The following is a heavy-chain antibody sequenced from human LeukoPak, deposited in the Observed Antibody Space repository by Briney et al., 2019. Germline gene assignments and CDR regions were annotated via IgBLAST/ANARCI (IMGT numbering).Heavy chain of an antibody. CDR2: IYYSGST. Sequence: SETLSLTCTVSGGSISSSSYYWGWIRQPPGKGLEWIGSIYYSGSTYYNPSLKSRVTISVDTSKNQFSLKLSSVTAADTAVYYCARDRDAYGDYYYYYYMDVWGKGTTVTVSS. J-gene: IGHJ6*03. D-gene: IGHD4-17*01. V-gene: IGHV4-39*07. CDR3: ARDRDAYGDYYYYYYMDV. CDR1: GGSISSSSYY.